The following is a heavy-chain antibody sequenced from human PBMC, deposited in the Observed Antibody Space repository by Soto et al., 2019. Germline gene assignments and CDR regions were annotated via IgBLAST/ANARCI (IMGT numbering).Heavy chain of an antibody. D-gene: IGHD3-16*02. CDR2: IYPGHSDT. J-gene: IGHJ6*02. V-gene: IGHV5-51*01. Sequence: PGASLKITCKGSGYTFTTYWIGWVRQMPGKGLEWMGIIYPGHSDTNYNPSFQIQVTIAADKSITTTYMQWSNLKASDTAIYYCAASFFYYGLDVWGQGTTVTVSS. CDR3: AASFFYYGLDV. CDR1: GYTFTTYW.